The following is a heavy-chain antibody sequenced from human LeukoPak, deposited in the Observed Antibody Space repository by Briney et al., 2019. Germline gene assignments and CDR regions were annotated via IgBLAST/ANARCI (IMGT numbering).Heavy chain of an antibody. CDR2: IKQGAGER. V-gene: IGHV3-7*03. Sequence: GGSLRLSCAASRFTFSSHWLNWVRQAQGKGLEWVANIKQGAGERNYVDSVKGRFTVSRDDAKSSVFLQMNSLRAEDTAIYFCARGPNYGSRTDFLDYWGQGTLVTVSS. CDR3: ARGPNYGSRTDFLDY. CDR1: RFTFSSHW. J-gene: IGHJ4*02. D-gene: IGHD4-17*01.